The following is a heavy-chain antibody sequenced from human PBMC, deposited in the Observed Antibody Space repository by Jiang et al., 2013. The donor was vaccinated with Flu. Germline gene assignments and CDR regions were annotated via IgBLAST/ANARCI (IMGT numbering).Heavy chain of an antibody. V-gene: IGHV5-51*01. CDR2: IYPGDSDT. D-gene: IGHD6-19*01. Sequence: IYPGDSDTRYQPAFQGQVTISADKSISTAYLQWSSLKASDTAMYYCARQLLSSGWHPLDYWGQGTLVTVSS. CDR3: ARQLLSSGWHPLDY. J-gene: IGHJ4*02.